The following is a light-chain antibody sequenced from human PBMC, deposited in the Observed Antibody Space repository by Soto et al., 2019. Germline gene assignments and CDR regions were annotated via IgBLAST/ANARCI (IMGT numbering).Light chain of an antibody. CDR3: QQTCTFQWT. J-gene: IGKJ1*01. CDR1: QGISDY. CDR2: TAS. V-gene: IGKV1-39*01. Sequence: DIRMTQSPSSLSASVGDTVTITCRASQGISDYLSWFQHKPGEAPKLLIYTASSLQCGVPLRFSGAGSRTDFSLTISGLQPEDSANYYCQQTCTFQWTFGRGIGVDIK.